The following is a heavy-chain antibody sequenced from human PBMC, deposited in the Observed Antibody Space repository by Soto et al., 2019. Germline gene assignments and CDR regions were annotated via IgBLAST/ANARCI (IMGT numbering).Heavy chain of an antibody. CDR3: ARERNYSGSGRNYYYYGMDV. Sequence: VQLVESGGGVVQPGRSLRLSCAASGFTFSSYAIHWVRQAPAKGLEGVAVISYDGSNKYYADSVKGRFTISRDNSKNTLYLQMNSLRAEDTAVYYCARERNYSGSGRNYYYYGMDVWGHGTTVTVSS. V-gene: IGHV3-30-3*01. J-gene: IGHJ6*02. D-gene: IGHD3-10*01. CDR1: GFTFSSYA. CDR2: ISYDGSNK.